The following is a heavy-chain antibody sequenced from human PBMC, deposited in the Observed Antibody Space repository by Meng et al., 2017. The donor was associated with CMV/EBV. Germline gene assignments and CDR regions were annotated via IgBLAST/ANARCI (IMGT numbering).Heavy chain of an antibody. CDR2: ISYDGSNK. Sequence: GLKLSRYDMPWVRQAPGKGLEWVAVISYDGSNKYYADYVKGRFTISRDNSKNTLYLQMNSLRAEDTAVYYCARDLLWVRDEYFDYWGQGTLVTVSS. J-gene: IGHJ4*02. D-gene: IGHD1-26*01. CDR3: ARDLLWVRDEYFDY. CDR1: GLKLSRYD. V-gene: IGHV3-30-3*01.